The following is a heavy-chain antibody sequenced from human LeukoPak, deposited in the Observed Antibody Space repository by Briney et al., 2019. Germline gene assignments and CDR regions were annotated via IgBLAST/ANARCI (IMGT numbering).Heavy chain of an antibody. CDR1: GFTFSSYW. J-gene: IGHJ6*03. D-gene: IGHD3-16*01. Sequence: GGSLRLSCAASGFTFSSYWMHWVRQALGKGLVWVSRINSDGSSTSYADSVKGRFTISRDNAKNTLYLQMNSLRAEDTAVYYCARDGDYYYMDVWGKGTTVTVSS. V-gene: IGHV3-74*01. CDR3: ARDGDYYYMDV. CDR2: INSDGSST.